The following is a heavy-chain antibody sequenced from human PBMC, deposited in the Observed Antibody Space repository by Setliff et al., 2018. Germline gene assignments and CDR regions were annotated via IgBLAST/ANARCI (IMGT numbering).Heavy chain of an antibody. Sequence: GASVKVSCKASGGTFSSYGIAWVRQAPGQGLEWMGGIMAIFGPANYAQMFQGRVTITTDESTSTSYMELSSLRSEDTAVYYCARLRVRGYDYDLGYWGQGTLVTVSS. V-gene: IGHV1-69*05. CDR2: IMAIFGPA. CDR1: GGTFSSYG. J-gene: IGHJ4*02. D-gene: IGHD5-12*01. CDR3: ARLRVRGYDYDLGY.